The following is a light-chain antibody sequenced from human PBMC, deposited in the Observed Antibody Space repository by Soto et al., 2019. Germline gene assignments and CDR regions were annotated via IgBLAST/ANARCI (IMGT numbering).Light chain of an antibody. CDR2: GVS. Sequence: QSVLTQPASVSGSPGQSITISCTGTSSDVGGYNYVSWYQQYPGKAPKLIICGVSSRPSGVSNRFSGSKSGNTASLTISGLQAEDEADYYCSSYTTSSTYVFGTGTKLTVL. V-gene: IGLV2-14*03. CDR1: SSDVGGYNY. CDR3: SSYTTSSTYV. J-gene: IGLJ1*01.